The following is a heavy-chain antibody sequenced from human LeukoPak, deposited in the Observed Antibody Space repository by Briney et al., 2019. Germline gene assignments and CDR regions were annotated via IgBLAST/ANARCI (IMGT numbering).Heavy chain of an antibody. J-gene: IGHJ4*02. CDR3: ARDRSSGYSYAGFDY. CDR1: GGTFSSYA. Sequence: GSSVKVSCKASGGTFSSYAISWVRQAPGQGLEWMGGIIPIFGTAIYAQKFQGRVTITTDESTSTAYMELSSLRSEDTAVYYCARDRSSGYSYAGFDYWGQGTLVTVSS. D-gene: IGHD5-18*01. CDR2: IIPIFGTA. V-gene: IGHV1-69*05.